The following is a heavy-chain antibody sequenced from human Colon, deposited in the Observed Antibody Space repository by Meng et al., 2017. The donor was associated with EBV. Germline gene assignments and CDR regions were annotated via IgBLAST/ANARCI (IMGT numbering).Heavy chain of an antibody. J-gene: IGHJ5*02. CDR2: IYYIGGT. V-gene: IGHV4-61*01. CDR1: GDSVATGRYY. D-gene: IGHD3-10*01. CDR3: ARVSGRSFDP. Sequence: QVQLQESDPGLVKPSETLSLTCTVSGDSVATGRYYWSWIRQPPGKGLEWIAYIYYIGGTNYNPSLKSRLTISLDTSKNQFSLSLRSVTAADTAVYYCARVSGRSFDPWGQGTLVTVSS.